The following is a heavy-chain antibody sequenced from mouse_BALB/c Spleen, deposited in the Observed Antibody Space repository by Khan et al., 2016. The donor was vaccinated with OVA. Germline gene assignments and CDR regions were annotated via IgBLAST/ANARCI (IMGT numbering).Heavy chain of an antibody. V-gene: IGHV1-52*01. Sequence: VQLQESGPELVRPGTSVKLSCKASGYTFTSYWMNWIKQRPEQGLEWIGRIDPYDSETHYNQKFKDKALLTVAKSSQTAYMQLRRLTSEDSAGYYGARNLFAYWGQGSLVPVSA. CDR2: IDPYDSET. J-gene: IGHJ3*01. CDR3: ARNLFAY. CDR1: GYTFTSYW.